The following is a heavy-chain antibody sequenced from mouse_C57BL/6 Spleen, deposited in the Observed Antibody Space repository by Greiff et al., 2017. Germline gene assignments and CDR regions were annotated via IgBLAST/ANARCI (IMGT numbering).Heavy chain of an antibody. CDR3: ARDYSNQYAMDY. CDR1: GFTFSSYA. J-gene: IGHJ4*01. Sequence: EVKVVESGGGLVKPGGSLKLSCAASGFTFSSYAMSWVRQTPEKRLEWVATISDGGSYTYYQDNVKGRFTLSRDNAKNILYLQMSHLKSEDTAMYYCARDYSNQYAMDYGGQGTSVTVSS. D-gene: IGHD2-5*01. V-gene: IGHV5-4*01. CDR2: ISDGGSYT.